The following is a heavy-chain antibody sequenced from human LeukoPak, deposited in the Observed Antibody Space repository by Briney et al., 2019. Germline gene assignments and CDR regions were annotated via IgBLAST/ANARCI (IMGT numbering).Heavy chain of an antibody. Sequence: GTSLRLSCAASGFTFSSYGMNWVRQAPGKGLEWVAVIWYDGSKKYYVDPVKGRFTISRDNAKNTLYLEVNSLRDEDTAVYYCARDLVIGSGSYGHWGPGSVVIVSS. CDR3: ARDLVIGSGSYGH. V-gene: IGHV3-33*01. J-gene: IGHJ4*02. CDR1: GFTFSSYG. D-gene: IGHD3-10*01. CDR2: IWYDGSKK.